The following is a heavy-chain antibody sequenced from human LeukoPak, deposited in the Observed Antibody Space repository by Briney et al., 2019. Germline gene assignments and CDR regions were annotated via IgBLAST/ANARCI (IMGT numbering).Heavy chain of an antibody. Sequence: ASVTVSCKASGYTFTGYYMLWVRQAPGQGLEGMGWINLNSGGTNYAQKFQGRVNMTRDTSISTAYMELSRLRSDDTAVYYCARDRSMITFGGVIGRYYFDYWGQGTLVTVSS. V-gene: IGHV1-2*02. CDR3: ARDRSMITFGGVIGRYYFDY. CDR1: GYTFTGYY. J-gene: IGHJ4*02. CDR2: INLNSGGT. D-gene: IGHD3-16*02.